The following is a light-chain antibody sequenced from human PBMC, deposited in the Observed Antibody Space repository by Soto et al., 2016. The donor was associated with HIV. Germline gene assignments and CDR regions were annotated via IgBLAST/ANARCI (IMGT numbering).Light chain of an antibody. CDR1: QSLLHSNGYNY. J-gene: IGKJ2*01. CDR3: MQALQTPPT. V-gene: IGKV2-28*01. CDR2: LGS. Sequence: DIVMTQTPLSLSATPGQPASISCRSSQSLLHSNGYNYLDWYLQKPGQSPQLLIYLGSNRASGVPDRFSGSGSGTDFTLKVSRVEAEDVGVYYCMQALQTPPTFGQGTKLEIK.